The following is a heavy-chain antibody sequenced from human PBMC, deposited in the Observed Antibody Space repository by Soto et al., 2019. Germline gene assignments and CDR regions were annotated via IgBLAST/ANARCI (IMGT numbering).Heavy chain of an antibody. J-gene: IGHJ4*02. CDR3: ARRGSGSYYDY. V-gene: IGHV3-23*01. CDR1: GFTFSSYA. D-gene: IGHD1-26*01. Sequence: GGSLRLSCAASGFTFSSYAMRWVRQAPGKGLEWVSAISGSGDSTYYADSVKGRFTISRDNSKNTLYLQMNSLRAEDTAVYYCARRGSGSYYDYWGRGTLVTVSS. CDR2: ISGSGDST.